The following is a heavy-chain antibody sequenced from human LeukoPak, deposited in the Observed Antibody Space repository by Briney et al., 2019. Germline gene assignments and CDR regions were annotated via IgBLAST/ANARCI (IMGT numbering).Heavy chain of an antibody. D-gene: IGHD5-12*01. CDR2: IYYSGST. J-gene: IGHJ6*03. V-gene: IGHV4-30-4*08. Sequence: SETLSLTRTVSGGSISSGDYYWSWIRQPPGRGLEWIGYIYYSGSTYYNPSLKSRVTISVDTSKNQFSLKLSSVTAADTAVYYCARVMATFYYYYMDVWGKGTTVTVSS. CDR1: GGSISSGDYY. CDR3: ARVMATFYYYYMDV.